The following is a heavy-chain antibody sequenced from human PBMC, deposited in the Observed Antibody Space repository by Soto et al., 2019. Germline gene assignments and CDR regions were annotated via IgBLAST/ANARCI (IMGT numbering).Heavy chain of an antibody. CDR3: AKDVDLYVDIVGDFDY. V-gene: IGHV3-23*01. CDR1: GVSGFTFSKYA. CDR2: IGGTGGFVT. D-gene: IGHD5-12*01. Sequence: GGSLRLSCAASGVSGFTFSKYAMSLVRQAPGKGLEWVSTIGGTGGFVTYYADSVKGRFTISRDNSKNTLYLQMNSLRAEDTAVYYCAKDVDLYVDIVGDFDYWGQGTLVTVSS. J-gene: IGHJ4*02.